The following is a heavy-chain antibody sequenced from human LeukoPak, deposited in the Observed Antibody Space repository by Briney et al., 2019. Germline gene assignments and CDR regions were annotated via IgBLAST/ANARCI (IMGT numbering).Heavy chain of an antibody. CDR1: GFILGSYA. J-gene: IGHJ3*01. D-gene: IGHD3-22*01. CDR2: ISNDRKDK. CDR3: ARDEYYANSGSDAFDL. Sequence: PGGSLRLSCAASGFILGSYAMHWVRQAPGKGLEWVAVISNDRKDKYHADSVKGRFTVSRDNSKNTLFLQMNSLRAEDTAVYYCARDEYYANSGSDAFDLWGQGTMVTVSS. V-gene: IGHV3-30*04.